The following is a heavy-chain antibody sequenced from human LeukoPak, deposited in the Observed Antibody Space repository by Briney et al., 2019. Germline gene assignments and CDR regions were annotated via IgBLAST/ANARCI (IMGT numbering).Heavy chain of an antibody. CDR2: INHSGST. CDR1: GGSFSGYY. Sequence: SETLSLTCAVYGGSFSGYYWSWIRQPPGKGLEWIGEINHSGSTNYNPSLKSRVTISVDTSKNQFSLKLSSVTAADTAVYYCASRGYSYGYGYWGQGTLVTVSS. D-gene: IGHD5-18*01. J-gene: IGHJ4*02. V-gene: IGHV4-34*01. CDR3: ASRGYSYGYGY.